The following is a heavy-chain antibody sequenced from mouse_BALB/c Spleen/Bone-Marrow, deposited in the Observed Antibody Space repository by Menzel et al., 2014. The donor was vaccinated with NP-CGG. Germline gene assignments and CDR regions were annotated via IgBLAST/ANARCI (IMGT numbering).Heavy chain of an antibody. Sequence: EVHLVESGGGSVQPGGSLRLSCATSGFTFTDYYMSWVRQPPGKALEWLGFIRNKAKGYTTDYSASVKGRFTISRDNSQRILYLQMNTLGAEDSATYYCARDENVGIYWYFDVWGAGTTVIVSS. CDR2: IRNKAKGYTT. J-gene: IGHJ1*01. CDR3: ARDENVGIYWYFDV. CDR1: GFTFTDYY. V-gene: IGHV7-3*02.